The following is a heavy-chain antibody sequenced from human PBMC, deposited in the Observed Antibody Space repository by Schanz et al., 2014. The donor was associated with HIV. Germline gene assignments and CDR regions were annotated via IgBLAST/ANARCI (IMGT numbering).Heavy chain of an antibody. V-gene: IGHV3-33*01. CDR2: IWNDGSNK. Sequence: QGQLVESGGGVVQPGRSLRLSCAASGFTFSSYGMHWVRQAPGKGLEWEAVIWNDGSNKYYADSVKGRFTISRDNSKKTLYLQMNSLRAEDTAVYYCARGEAITYYYHYYGMDVWGQGTTVTVSS. J-gene: IGHJ6*02. D-gene: IGHD1-20*01. CDR1: GFTFSSYG. CDR3: ARGEAITYYYHYYGMDV.